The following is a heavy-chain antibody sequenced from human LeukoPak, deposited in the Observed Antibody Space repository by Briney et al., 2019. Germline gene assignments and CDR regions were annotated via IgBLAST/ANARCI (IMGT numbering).Heavy chain of an antibody. CDR1: GFTFSSYS. J-gene: IGHJ4*02. CDR3: ARGYCSSTSCLLFDY. V-gene: IGHV3-21*01. CDR2: ISSSSSYI. Sequence: GGSLRLSRAASGFTFSSYSMNWVRQAPGKGLEWVSSISSSSSYIYYADSVKGRFTVSRDNVKNSLYLQMNSLRAEDTAVYYCARGYCSSTSCLLFDYWGQGTLVTVSS. D-gene: IGHD2-2*01.